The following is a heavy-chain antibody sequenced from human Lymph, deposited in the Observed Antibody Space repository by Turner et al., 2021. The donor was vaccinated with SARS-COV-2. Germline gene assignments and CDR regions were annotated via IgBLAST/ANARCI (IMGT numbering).Heavy chain of an antibody. CDR1: GGIFSSYV. CDR3: ARDLSPIRVVVVPAARSRYYYGMDV. Sequence: QMQLLQSGAEVKKPGSSVKVSCKASGGIFSSYVISWVRQAPGQGLEWMGGIIPIFGIANHAQKFQGRVTITADESTSTAYMELSSLRSEDTAVYYCARDLSPIRVVVVPAARSRYYYGMDVWGQGTTVTVSS. D-gene: IGHD2-2*01. J-gene: IGHJ6*02. CDR2: IIPIFGIA. V-gene: IGHV1-69*01.